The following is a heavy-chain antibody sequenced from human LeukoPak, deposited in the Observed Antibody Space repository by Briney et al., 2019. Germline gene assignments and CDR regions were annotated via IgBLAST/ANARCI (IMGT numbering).Heavy chain of an antibody. V-gene: IGHV1-2*02. Sequence: ASVNVSCKASVYTFTGYYMHWVRQAPGQGLEWMGWINPNSGGTNYAQKFQGRVTMTRDTSISTAYMELSRLRSDDTAVYYCARDCPGTGTTEAFDIWGQGTMVTVSS. CDR3: ARDCPGTGTTEAFDI. J-gene: IGHJ3*02. D-gene: IGHD1-7*01. CDR2: INPNSGGT. CDR1: VYTFTGYY.